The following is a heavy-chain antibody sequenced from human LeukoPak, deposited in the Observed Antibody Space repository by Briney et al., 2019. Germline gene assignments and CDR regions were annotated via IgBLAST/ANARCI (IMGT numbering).Heavy chain of an antibody. Sequence: AETLSLTCTVSGGSISSYYSSWIRQPPGKGLEWIWYIYYSGSTNYNPSLKSRVTISVDTSKNQFSLKLSSVTAADTAVYYCARDLGTGNWFDPWGQGTLVTVSS. V-gene: IGHV4-59*01. CDR3: ARDLGTGNWFDP. J-gene: IGHJ5*02. CDR1: GGSISSYY. CDR2: IYYSGST. D-gene: IGHD1-1*01.